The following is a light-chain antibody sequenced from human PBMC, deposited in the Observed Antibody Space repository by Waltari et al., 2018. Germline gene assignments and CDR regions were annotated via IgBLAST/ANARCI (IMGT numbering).Light chain of an antibody. CDR3: CSYRTPDTLV. CDR2: DVS. J-gene: IGLJ1*01. Sequence: QSALTQPASVSGSPGQSLTISCTGTSSYLGAYNFVSWYQQHPGKAPKFMIYDVSYRPSGVSSRFSGSKSGNTASLTISGLQIEDEADYYCCSYRTPDTLVFGTGTKVTVL. V-gene: IGLV2-14*03. CDR1: SSYLGAYNF.